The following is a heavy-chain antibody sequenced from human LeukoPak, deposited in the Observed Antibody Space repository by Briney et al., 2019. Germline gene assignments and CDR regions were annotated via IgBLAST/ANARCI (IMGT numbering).Heavy chain of an antibody. J-gene: IGHJ4*02. CDR3: AKYTAMVTLYYFDY. CDR1: GFTFSNYG. V-gene: IGHV3-23*01. D-gene: IGHD5-18*01. CDR2: ISGGGSST. Sequence: GGSLRLSCAASGFTFSNYGMSWVRQIPGKGLEWVSGISGGGSSTYYADSVKGRFTISRDNPKNTVYLQMNSLRAEDTAVYYCAKYTAMVTLYYFDYWGQGTLVTVSS.